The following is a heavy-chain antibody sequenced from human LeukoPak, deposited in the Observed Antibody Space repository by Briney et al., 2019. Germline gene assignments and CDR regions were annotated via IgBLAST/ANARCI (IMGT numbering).Heavy chain of an antibody. CDR2: INPNSGGT. Sequence: ASVKVSCKASGYTFTGYYIHWVRQPPGQGLEWMGWINPNSGGTNYVQKCQGRLTMHRDTPISQAYMELSKLRSDDTDVYYCARDRETGKTYYYYGMEVWGQGTTVTVSS. V-gene: IGHV1-2*02. D-gene: IGHD1-1*01. J-gene: IGHJ6*01. CDR3: ARDRETGKTYYYYGMEV. CDR1: GYTFTGYY.